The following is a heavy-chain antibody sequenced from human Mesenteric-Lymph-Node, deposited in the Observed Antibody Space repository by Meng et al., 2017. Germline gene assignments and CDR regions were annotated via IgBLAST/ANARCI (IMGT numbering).Heavy chain of an antibody. J-gene: IGHJ4*02. V-gene: IGHV3-73*01. D-gene: IGHD3-22*01. Sequence: LTGAASGFTFSGSAMHWVRQASGKGLEWVGRIRSKANSYATAYAASVKGRFTISRDDSKNTAYLQMNSLKTEDTAVYYCTFDYYDSSGYYTPGFGYWGQGTLVTVSS. CDR3: TFDYYDSSGYYTPGFGY. CDR1: GFTFSGSA. CDR2: IRSKANSYAT.